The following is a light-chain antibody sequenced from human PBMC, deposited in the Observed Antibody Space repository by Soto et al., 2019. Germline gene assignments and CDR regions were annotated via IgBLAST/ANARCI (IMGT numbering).Light chain of an antibody. CDR3: QQSNTYSPT. Sequence: DIQLTQSPSTLSASVGDRVTITCRASRSVSRFLAWFQQKPGEAPRLLIYDASNVESGVPSRFSGSGSGTEFTRTISSLQPDDFATYCCQQSNTYSPTFGGGTKVEI. J-gene: IGKJ4*01. V-gene: IGKV1-5*01. CDR1: RSVSRF. CDR2: DAS.